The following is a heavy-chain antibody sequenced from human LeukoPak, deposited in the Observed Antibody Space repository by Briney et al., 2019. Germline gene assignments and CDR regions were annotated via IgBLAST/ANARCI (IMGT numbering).Heavy chain of an antibody. D-gene: IGHD3-22*01. CDR2: ISSNGRST. Sequence: GGSLRLSCAASGFTFSSYAMHWVRQAPGKGLEYVSAISSNGRSTYYANSVKGRFTISRDNSKNSLYLQMGSLRAEDMALYYCARDSRPNYYDSSGRGAFDIWGQGTMVTVSS. V-gene: IGHV3-64*01. CDR3: ARDSRPNYYDSSGRGAFDI. CDR1: GFTFSSYA. J-gene: IGHJ3*02.